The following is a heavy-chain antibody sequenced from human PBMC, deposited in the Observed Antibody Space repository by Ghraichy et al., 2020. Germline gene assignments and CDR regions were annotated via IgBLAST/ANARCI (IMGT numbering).Heavy chain of an antibody. CDR1: GFSFRGSV. D-gene: IGHD3-22*01. Sequence: GGSLRLSCAASGFSFRGSVMHWVRQAPGKGLEWVAVIWYDGMKKYYADSVKGRFTISRDNSKNTLSLQMNSLRAEDTAVYYCARGSDYYETSGYIHDFWGQGTLVTVSS. V-gene: IGHV3-33*01. CDR2: IWYDGMKK. J-gene: IGHJ4*02. CDR3: ARGSDYYETSGYIHDF.